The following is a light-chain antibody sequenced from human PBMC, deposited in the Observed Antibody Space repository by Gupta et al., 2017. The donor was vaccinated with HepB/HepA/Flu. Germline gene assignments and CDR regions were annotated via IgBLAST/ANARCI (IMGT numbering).Light chain of an antibody. CDR1: QGINEA. CDR2: AAS. J-gene: IGKJ5*01. CDR3: QKSKSFPIT. Sequence: DIQMTQSPSSVSASVGDRVTISCRASQGINEALAWYQQKPGKAPKLLIYAASSLQSGVPLRFSGSGSGTEFTLTISSLQPEDFASYYCQKSKSFPITFGQGTRLEIK. V-gene: IGKV1-12*01.